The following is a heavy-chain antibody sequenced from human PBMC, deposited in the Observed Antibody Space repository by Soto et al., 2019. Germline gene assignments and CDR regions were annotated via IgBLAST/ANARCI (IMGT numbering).Heavy chain of an antibody. CDR3: ARSPRRSPHFDY. J-gene: IGHJ4*02. V-gene: IGHV5-51*01. CDR1: GYTFSNFW. Sequence: GESLKISCHCSGYTFSNFWIGWVRQLPGKGLEWMGIIYPGDHETRYSPSFHGKVTISADKSINTAYLQWNSLEASDTAFYFCARSPRRSPHFDYWGQGALVTVYS. CDR2: IYPGDHET.